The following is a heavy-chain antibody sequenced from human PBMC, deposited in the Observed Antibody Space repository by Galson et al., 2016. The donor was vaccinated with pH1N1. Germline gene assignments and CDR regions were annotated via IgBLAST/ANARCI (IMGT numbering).Heavy chain of an antibody. CDR3: ARAGSSWDTYYYYYGMDV. CDR1: GFTFNSYW. CDR2: IKQDGSEK. Sequence: SLRLSCAASGFTFNSYWMSWVRQAPGKGLEWVANIKQDGSEKYYVDSVKGRFTISRDNAKNSLYLQMNSPRAEDTAVYYCARAGSSWDTYYYYYGMDVWGQGTTVTVSS. V-gene: IGHV3-7*03. J-gene: IGHJ6*02. D-gene: IGHD6-13*01.